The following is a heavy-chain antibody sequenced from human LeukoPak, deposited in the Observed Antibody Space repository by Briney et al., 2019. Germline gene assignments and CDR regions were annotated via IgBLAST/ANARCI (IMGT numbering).Heavy chain of an antibody. J-gene: IGHJ5*02. V-gene: IGHV4-34*01. CDR2: INHSGSN. CDR3: ARHDCDSSRCSVNWFDP. CDR1: GGSFSGYY. Sequence: SETLSLTCAVYGGSFSGYYWSWIRQPPGKGLEWIGEINHSGSNNYNPSLKSRVTISVDTSKNQFSLKLSSVTAADTAVYYCARHDCDSSRCSVNWFDPWGQGTLVTVSS. D-gene: IGHD2/OR15-2a*01.